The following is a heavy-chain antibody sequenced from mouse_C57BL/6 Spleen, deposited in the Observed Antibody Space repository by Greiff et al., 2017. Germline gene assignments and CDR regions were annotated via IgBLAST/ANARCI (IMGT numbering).Heavy chain of an antibody. CDR2: IYPGGGYT. Sequence: QVQLQQSGAELVRPGTSVKMSCKASGYTFTNYWIGWAKQRPGHGLEWIGDIYPGGGYTNYNEKFKGKATLTADKSSSTAYIQFSSLTSEDSAIYYCARSPLNYYGSSFFDYWGQGTTLTVSS. D-gene: IGHD1-1*01. CDR3: ARSPLNYYGSSFFDY. J-gene: IGHJ2*01. V-gene: IGHV1-63*01. CDR1: GYTFTNYW.